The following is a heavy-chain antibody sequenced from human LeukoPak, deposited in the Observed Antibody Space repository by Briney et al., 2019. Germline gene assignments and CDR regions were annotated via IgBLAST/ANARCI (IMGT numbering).Heavy chain of an antibody. J-gene: IGHJ6*03. Sequence: ASVKVSCKASGYTFTSYGINWVRQAPGQGLEWMGWISAYNGNTNYAQKLQGRVTMTTDTSTSTAYMELRSLRSDDTAVYYCARGGLVYYYYYYMDVWGKGTTVTISS. D-gene: IGHD6-19*01. V-gene: IGHV1-18*01. CDR2: ISAYNGNT. CDR1: GYTFTSYG. CDR3: ARGGLVYYYYYYMDV.